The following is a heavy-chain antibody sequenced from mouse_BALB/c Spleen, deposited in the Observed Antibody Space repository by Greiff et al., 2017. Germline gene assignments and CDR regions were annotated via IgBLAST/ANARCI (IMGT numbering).Heavy chain of an antibody. CDR2: ISYSGST. CDR1: GYSITSDYA. Sequence: EVKLVESGPGLVKPSQSLSLTCTVTGYSITSDYAWNWIRQFPGNKLEWMGYISYSGSTSYNPSLKSRISITRDTSKNQFFLQLNSVTTEDTATYYCAREGYGIFAYWGQGTLVTVSA. D-gene: IGHD2-1*01. J-gene: IGHJ3*01. CDR3: AREGYGIFAY. V-gene: IGHV3-2*02.